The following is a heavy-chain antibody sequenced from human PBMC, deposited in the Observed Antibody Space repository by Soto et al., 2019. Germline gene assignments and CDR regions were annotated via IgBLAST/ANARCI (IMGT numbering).Heavy chain of an antibody. CDR3: AKDLRIAVAGTDYFDS. V-gene: IGHV3-30*18. Sequence: QVQLVESGGGVVQPGRSLRLSCAASGFSFSSYGMHWVRQAPGKGLGWVAVISYDVTNKYYADSVKGRLTISRDNSKNTLYLQMNSLRAEDTAVYYCAKDLRIAVAGTDYFDSWGQGTLVTVSS. CDR2: ISYDVTNK. D-gene: IGHD6-19*01. CDR1: GFSFSSYG. J-gene: IGHJ4*02.